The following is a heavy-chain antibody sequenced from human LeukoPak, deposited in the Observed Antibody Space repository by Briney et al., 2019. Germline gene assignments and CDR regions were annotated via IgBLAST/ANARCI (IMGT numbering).Heavy chain of an antibody. V-gene: IGHV3-23*01. CDR2: ISGSGGST. Sequence: PGGSLRLSCAASGFIFSNYAMTWVRQAPGKGLEWVSAISGSGGSTYYADSVKGRFTISRDNSKNTLYLQMNSLRAEDTAVYYCAKDQKSGTGDAFDIWGQGTMVTVSS. CDR3: AKDQKSGTGDAFDI. CDR1: GFIFSNYA. J-gene: IGHJ3*02. D-gene: IGHD1-14*01.